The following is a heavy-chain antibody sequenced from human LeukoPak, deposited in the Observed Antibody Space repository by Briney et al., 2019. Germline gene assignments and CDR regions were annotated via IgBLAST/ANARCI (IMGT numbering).Heavy chain of an antibody. D-gene: IGHD3-22*01. J-gene: IGHJ4*02. CDR3: AKDWFYDSSGYYLFDY. Sequence: PGGSLRLSCAASGFTFSSFWMSWVRQAPGKGLEWVANIKQDGSEKYYVDSVKGRFTIARDNAKNSLYLQMNSLRAEDTAVYYCAKDWFYDSSGYYLFDYWGQGTLVTVSS. CDR1: GFTFSSFW. CDR2: IKQDGSEK. V-gene: IGHV3-7*05.